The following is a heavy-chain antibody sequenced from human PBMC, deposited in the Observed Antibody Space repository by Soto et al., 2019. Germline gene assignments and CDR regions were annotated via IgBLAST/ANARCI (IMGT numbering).Heavy chain of an antibody. CDR1: RVAFSKFI. D-gene: IGHD6-19*01. V-gene: IGHV1-69*13. Sequence: ASVKVSCKASRVAFSKFIVTWVRQAPGLGLEWVGGIIPIFGTANYAQKFQGRVTITADESTSTSYMEVNNLRSEDTAVYYCAKVRYSSPMGYYYGMDVWGQGTTVTVSS. CDR3: AKVRYSSPMGYYYGMDV. CDR2: IIPIFGTA. J-gene: IGHJ6*02.